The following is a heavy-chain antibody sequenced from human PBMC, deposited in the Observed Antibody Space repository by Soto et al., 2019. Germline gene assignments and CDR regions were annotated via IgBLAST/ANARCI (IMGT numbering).Heavy chain of an antibody. Sequence: QVQLVQSGAEVKKPGASVKVSCKTSGYTFTNYGLSWVRQAPGQGLEWMGWISPYYGNTKYAQHLQGRVTMTTDTSTSTVCMELTSLRPDDTAVYYCAREGGATGQSDYWGQGTLVTVSS. D-gene: IGHD1-26*01. CDR1: GYTFTNYG. CDR3: AREGGATGQSDY. V-gene: IGHV1-18*01. J-gene: IGHJ4*02. CDR2: ISPYYGNT.